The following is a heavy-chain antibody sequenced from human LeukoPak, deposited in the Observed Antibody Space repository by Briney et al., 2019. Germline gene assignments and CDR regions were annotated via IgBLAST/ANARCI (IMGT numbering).Heavy chain of an antibody. V-gene: IGHV4-39*07. D-gene: IGHD3-22*01. CDR1: GGSISSSSYY. CDR3: ARTREGYYDSSGYVSDY. Sequence: SETLSLTCTVSGGSISSSSYYWGWIRQPPGKGLEWIGEINHSGSTNYNPSLKSRVTISVDTSKNQFSLKLSSVTAADTAVYYCARTREGYYDSSGYVSDYWGQGTLVTVSS. CDR2: INHSGST. J-gene: IGHJ4*02.